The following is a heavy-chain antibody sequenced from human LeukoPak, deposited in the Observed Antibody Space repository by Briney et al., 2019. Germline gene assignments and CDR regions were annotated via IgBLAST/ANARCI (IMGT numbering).Heavy chain of an antibody. V-gene: IGHV3-74*01. CDR2: INSGGSST. CDR3: ASSRRGYSYGFDY. CDR1: GFTFSSYW. J-gene: IGHJ4*02. D-gene: IGHD5-18*01. Sequence: PGGSLRLSCAASGFTFSSYWMHWVRQPPGKGLVWVSRINSGGSSTSYADSVKGRFTISRDNTKNTLYLQMNSLRAEDTAVYYCASSRRGYSYGFDYWGQGTLVTVSS.